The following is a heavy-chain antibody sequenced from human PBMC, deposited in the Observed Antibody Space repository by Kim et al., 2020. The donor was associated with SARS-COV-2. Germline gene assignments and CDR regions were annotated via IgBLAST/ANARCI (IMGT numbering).Heavy chain of an antibody. Sequence: GGSLRLSCAASGFTFDDYAMHWVRQAPGKGLEWVSLISWDGGSTYYADSVKGRFTISRDNSKNSLYLQMNSLRAEDTALYYCAKDRVGVAVAGTAYYYYGMDVWGQGTTVTVSS. V-gene: IGHV3-43D*03. J-gene: IGHJ6*02. CDR3: AKDRVGVAVAGTAYYYYGMDV. CDR1: GFTFDDYA. D-gene: IGHD6-19*01. CDR2: ISWDGGST.